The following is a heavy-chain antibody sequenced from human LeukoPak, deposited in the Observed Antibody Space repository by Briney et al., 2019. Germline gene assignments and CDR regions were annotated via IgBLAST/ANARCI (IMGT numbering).Heavy chain of an antibody. D-gene: IGHD1-26*01. J-gene: IGHJ4*02. V-gene: IGHV3-33*01. Sequence: GRSLRLSCAASGXTFSSYGMHWARQAPGKGLEWVAVIWYDGSNKYYADSVKGRFTISRDNSKNTLSLQMNSLRAEDTAVYYCARDQSVGTTTRWDSFDYWGQGTLVTVSS. CDR1: GXTFSSYG. CDR3: ARDQSVGTTTRWDSFDY. CDR2: IWYDGSNK.